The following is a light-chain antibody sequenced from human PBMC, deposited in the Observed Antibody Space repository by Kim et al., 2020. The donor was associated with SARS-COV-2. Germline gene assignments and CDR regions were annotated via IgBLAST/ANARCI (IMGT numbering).Light chain of an antibody. J-gene: IGLJ2*01. CDR3: QLRDCGSDNEV. V-gene: IGLV3-21*01. Sequence: RSSCEGSDIKLESEQSCGQQPGQAQELVMYYYHDRQAGIPERVPGSSSGTAATLTMSSVEAEDEADYYCQLRDCGSDNEVFGGGTKLTVL. CDR2: YYH. CDR1: DIKLES.